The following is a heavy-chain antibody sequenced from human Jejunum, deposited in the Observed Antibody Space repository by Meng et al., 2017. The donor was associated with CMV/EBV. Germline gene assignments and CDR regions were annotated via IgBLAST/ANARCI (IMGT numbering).Heavy chain of an antibody. J-gene: IGHJ2*01. CDR3: ARDLTMLRGALYWYFDL. D-gene: IGHD3-10*01. V-gene: IGHV3-21*01. CDR1: FPFSRYN. CDR2: ISGSSTYI. Sequence: FPFSRYNMNWVRQAPGKRLEWVASISGSSTYIHYADSLKGRFTISRDNAQNSLFLQIDGLTVEDTAVYYCARDLTMLRGALYWYFDLWGRGTLVTVSS.